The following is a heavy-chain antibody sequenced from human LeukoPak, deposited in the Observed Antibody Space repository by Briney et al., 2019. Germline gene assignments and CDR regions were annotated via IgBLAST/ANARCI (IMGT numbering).Heavy chain of an antibody. V-gene: IGHV4-59*08. CDR2: IYYTGST. J-gene: IGHJ4*02. D-gene: IGHD6-6*01. Sequence: SSETLSLTCSVSGGSISSLYWRWIRQPPGKGLEWIGYIYYTGSTNYNPSLKSRVTMFVDMSKNQFSLRLSSVTAADTAVYYCARHRAYSSSSPFDYWGQGTLVTVSS. CDR3: ARHRAYSSSSPFDY. CDR1: GGSISSLY.